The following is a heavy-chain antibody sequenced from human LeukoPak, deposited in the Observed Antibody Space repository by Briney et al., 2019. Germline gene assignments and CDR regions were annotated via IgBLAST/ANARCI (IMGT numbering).Heavy chain of an antibody. CDR2: IYYTGRT. J-gene: IGHJ4*02. CDR1: GGSIDSYY. D-gene: IGHD2-2*01. V-gene: IGHV4-59*01. CDR3: ARVYQSAEYYFDY. Sequence: SETLSLTCTVSGGSIDSYYWSWIRQPPGKGLGWIGYIYYTGRTEYHPSLKSRVTISLDTSKNQFSLRLTSVTAADTAVYYCARVYQSAEYYFDYWGQGNLVSVSP.